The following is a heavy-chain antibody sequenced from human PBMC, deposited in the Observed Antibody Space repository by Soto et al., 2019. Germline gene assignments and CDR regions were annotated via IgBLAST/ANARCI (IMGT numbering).Heavy chain of an antibody. CDR2: ITSSGSYV. J-gene: IGHJ6*01. CDR1: EFTFSMNT. V-gene: IGHV3-21*01. CDR3: VKDEGIEAMDV. D-gene: IGHD3-3*02. Sequence: PWGSLVLCCVPSEFTFSMNTMAWVRQAPGKGLEWVASITSSGSYVYYADSVKGRFSASRDNAKNSLSLQMDSLRPDDTAIYFCVKDEGIEAMDVWGQGTTFTVSS.